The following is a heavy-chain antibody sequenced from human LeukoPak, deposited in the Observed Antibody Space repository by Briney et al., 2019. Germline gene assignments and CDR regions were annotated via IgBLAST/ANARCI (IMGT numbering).Heavy chain of an antibody. CDR2: IRSKAYGGTT. J-gene: IGHJ3*02. V-gene: IGHV3-49*04. D-gene: IGHD3-10*01. CDR1: GFTFGDYA. Sequence: GGSLRLSCTASGFTFGDYAMSWVRQAPGKGLEWVGFIRSKAYGGTTEYAASVKGRFTISRDDSKSIAYLQINTLKTEDTAVYYCTRSFTMGRDAFDIWGPGTMVTVSS. CDR3: TRSFTMGRDAFDI.